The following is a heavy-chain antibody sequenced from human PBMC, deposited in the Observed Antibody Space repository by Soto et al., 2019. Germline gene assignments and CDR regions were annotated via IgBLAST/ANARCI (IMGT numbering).Heavy chain of an antibody. Sequence: ASVKVSCKASGYTFTSYGISWVRQAPGQGLEWMGWISAYNGNTNYAQKLQGRVTMTTDTSTSTAYMELRSLRSDDTAVYYCARDLGLGYCSGGSCYYYYGMDVWGQGTTVTVSS. CDR1: GYTFTSYG. CDR2: ISAYNGNT. D-gene: IGHD2-15*01. V-gene: IGHV1-18*01. CDR3: ARDLGLGYCSGGSCYYYYGMDV. J-gene: IGHJ6*02.